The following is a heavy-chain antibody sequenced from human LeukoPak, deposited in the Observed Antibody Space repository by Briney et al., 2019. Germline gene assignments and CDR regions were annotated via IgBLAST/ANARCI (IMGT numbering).Heavy chain of an antibody. Sequence: SVKVSCKASGGTFSSYAISWVRQAPGQGLEWMGGIIPIFGTANYAQKFQGRVTITADKSTSTAYMELSRLRSDDTAVYYCARGYDSSGYSYGYWGQGTLVTVSS. J-gene: IGHJ4*02. D-gene: IGHD3-22*01. CDR3: ARGYDSSGYSYGY. CDR2: IIPIFGTA. V-gene: IGHV1-69*06. CDR1: GGTFSSYA.